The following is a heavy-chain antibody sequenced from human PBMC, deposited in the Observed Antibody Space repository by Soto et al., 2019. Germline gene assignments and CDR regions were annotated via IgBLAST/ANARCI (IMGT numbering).Heavy chain of an antibody. Sequence: ASVKVSCKASGYTFTSYDINWVRQATGQGLEWMGWMNPNSGNTGYAQKFQGRVTMTRNTSISTAYMELSSLRSEDTAVYYCARAQGATYDFWSGSDNNWFDPWGQGTLVTVSS. CDR2: MNPNSGNT. CDR1: GYTFTSYD. CDR3: ARAQGATYDFWSGSDNNWFDP. D-gene: IGHD3-3*01. V-gene: IGHV1-8*01. J-gene: IGHJ5*02.